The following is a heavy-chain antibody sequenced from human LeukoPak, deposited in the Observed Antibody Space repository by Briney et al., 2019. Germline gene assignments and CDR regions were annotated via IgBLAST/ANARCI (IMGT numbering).Heavy chain of an antibody. J-gene: IGHJ4*02. V-gene: IGHV4-31*03. Sequence: SAETLSLTCTVSGGSISSGGYYWSCIRQHPGKGLEWIGYIYYSGSTYYNPSLKSRVTISVDTSKNQFSLKLSSVTAADTAVYYCSRSRVATIRLPLGYFDYWGQGTLVTVSS. CDR3: SRSRVATIRLPLGYFDY. CDR2: IYYSGST. D-gene: IGHD5-12*01. CDR1: GGSISSGGYY.